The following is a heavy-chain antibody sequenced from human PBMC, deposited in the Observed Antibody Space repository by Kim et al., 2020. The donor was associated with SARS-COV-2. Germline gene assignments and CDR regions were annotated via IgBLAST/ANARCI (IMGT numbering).Heavy chain of an antibody. D-gene: IGHD2-2*02. J-gene: IGHJ6*01. CDR2: IYYSGST. Sequence: SETLSLTCTVSGGSISSYYWSWIRQPPGKGLEWIGYIYYSGSTNYNPSLKSRVTISVDTSKNQFSLKRSSVTAADTAVYYCARANIVVVPAAIEQYYYG. CDR1: GGSISSYY. CDR3: ARANIVVVPAAIEQYYYG. V-gene: IGHV4-59*13.